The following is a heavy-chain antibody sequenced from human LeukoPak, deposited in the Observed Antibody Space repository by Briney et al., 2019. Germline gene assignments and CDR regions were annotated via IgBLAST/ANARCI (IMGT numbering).Heavy chain of an antibody. CDR3: ARDGGRYFISYYFDN. D-gene: IGHD1-26*01. CDR2: INPSGGST. V-gene: IGHV1-46*01. Sequence: ASVKVSCKASGYTFTSYYMHWVRQAPGQGLEWMGIINPSGGSTSYAQKFQGRVTMTRDMSTSTVYMELSSLRSEDTAVYYCARDGGRYFISYYFDNWGQGTLVTVSS. J-gene: IGHJ4*02. CDR1: GYTFTSYY.